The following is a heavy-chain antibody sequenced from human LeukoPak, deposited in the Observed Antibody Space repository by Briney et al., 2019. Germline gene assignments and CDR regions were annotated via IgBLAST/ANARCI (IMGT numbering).Heavy chain of an antibody. CDR2: IYYSGTT. J-gene: IGHJ4*02. V-gene: IGHV4-59*01. Sequence: SETLSLTCTVSGGSLSSYYWSWVRQPPGKGLEWIGYIYYSGTTNYNPSLKSRVTISVDTSKNQISLKLSSVTAADTAVYYCARGVYIAAAQYAYWGQGTLVTVSS. D-gene: IGHD6-13*01. CDR1: GGSLSSYY. CDR3: ARGVYIAAAQYAY.